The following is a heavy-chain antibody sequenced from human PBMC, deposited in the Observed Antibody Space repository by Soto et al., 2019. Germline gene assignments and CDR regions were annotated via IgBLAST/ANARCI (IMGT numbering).Heavy chain of an antibody. Sequence: GESLKISCAASGFTFSSYWMSWVRQAPGKGLEWVANIKQDGSEKYYVDSVKGRFTISRDNAKNSLYLQMNSLRAEDTAVYYCARDQRYSSSSFYYYYYMDVWGKGTTVTVSS. CDR3: ARDQRYSSSSFYYYYYMDV. J-gene: IGHJ6*03. V-gene: IGHV3-7*01. D-gene: IGHD6-6*01. CDR2: IKQDGSEK. CDR1: GFTFSSYW.